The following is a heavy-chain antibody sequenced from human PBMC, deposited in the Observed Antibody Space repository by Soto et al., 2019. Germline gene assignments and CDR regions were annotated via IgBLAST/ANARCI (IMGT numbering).Heavy chain of an antibody. V-gene: IGHV4-39*01. D-gene: IGHD4-17*01. Sequence: QLQLQESGPGLVKPSETLSLTCTVSGGSISSSSYYWGWIRQPPGKGLEWIGSIYYSGSTYYNPSLKSRVTISVDTSKNQFSLRLSSVTAADTAVYYCARGFPTVVTVDYWGQGTLVTVSS. CDR2: IYYSGST. CDR3: ARGFPTVVTVDY. J-gene: IGHJ4*02. CDR1: GGSISSSSYY.